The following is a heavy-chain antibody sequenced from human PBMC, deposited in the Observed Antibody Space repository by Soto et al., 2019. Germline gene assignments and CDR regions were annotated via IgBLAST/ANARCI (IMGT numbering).Heavy chain of an antibody. CDR2: ISSSSSYI. Sequence: EVQLVESGGGLVKPGGSLRLSCAASGFTFSSYSMNWVRQAPGKGLEWVSSISSSSSYIYYADSVKGRFTISRDNAKNSLYLQMNSLRAEDTAVYYCARDSRSYCGGDCYLSDFDYWGQGTLVTVSS. D-gene: IGHD2-21*02. V-gene: IGHV3-21*01. CDR1: GFTFSSYS. CDR3: ARDSRSYCGGDCYLSDFDY. J-gene: IGHJ4*02.